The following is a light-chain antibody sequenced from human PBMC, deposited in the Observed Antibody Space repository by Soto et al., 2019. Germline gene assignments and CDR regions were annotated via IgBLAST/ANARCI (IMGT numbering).Light chain of an antibody. CDR3: MSYTLDSTLV. CDR1: SSDVGSFNY. CDR2: EVF. V-gene: IGLV2-14*01. J-gene: IGLJ2*01. Sequence: QSALTQPASVSGPPGQSIIISCTGTSSDVGSFNYVSWYQQHPDKAPKLMIYEVFNRPSGVSNRFSGSKSGNTASLTISGLQAEDEADYYCMSYTLDSTLVFGGGTKLTVL.